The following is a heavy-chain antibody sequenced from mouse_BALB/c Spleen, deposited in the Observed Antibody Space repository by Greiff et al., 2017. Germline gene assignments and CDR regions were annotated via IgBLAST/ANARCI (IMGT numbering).Heavy chain of an antibody. Sequence: VQLQESGPELVKPGASVKISCKASGYTFTDYYINWVKQKPGQGLEWIGWIYPGSGNTKYNEKFKGKATLTVDTSSSTAYMQLSSLTSADTAVYFCATGGVLCDGDYALDYWGQGTSVTVSS. CDR2: IYPGSGNT. D-gene: IGHD2-13*01. CDR1: GYTFTDYY. CDR3: ATGGVLCDGDYALDY. J-gene: IGHJ4*01. V-gene: IGHV1-84*02.